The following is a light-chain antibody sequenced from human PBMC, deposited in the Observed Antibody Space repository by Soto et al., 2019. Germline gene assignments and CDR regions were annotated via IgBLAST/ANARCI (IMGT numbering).Light chain of an antibody. CDR1: MSNIGRYDL. V-gene: IGLV2-23*01. CDR3: ASYDASGTLV. Sequence: QSALTQPASVSGSPGQSLTVSCTGNMSNIGRYDLVSWYENHPGKVPKLLIHQGTKRPSGVSSRFSDSKSGSRASLIISGLQPEDEALYFCASYDASGTLVFGGGTKVTVL. J-gene: IGLJ3*02. CDR2: QGT.